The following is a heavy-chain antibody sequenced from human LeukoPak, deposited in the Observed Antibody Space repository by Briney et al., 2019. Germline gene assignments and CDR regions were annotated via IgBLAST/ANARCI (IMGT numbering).Heavy chain of an antibody. D-gene: IGHD6-19*01. V-gene: IGHV4-39*07. CDR2: IYYSGST. J-gene: IGHJ5*02. CDR1: GGSISSSSDY. CDR3: ARDSSGTLNWFDP. Sequence: SETLSLTCTVSGGSISSSSDYWGWIRQPPGKGLEWIGSIYYSGSTYYNPSLKSRVTISVDTSKNQFSLKLGSVTAADTAVYYCARDSSGTLNWFDPWGQGTLVTVSS.